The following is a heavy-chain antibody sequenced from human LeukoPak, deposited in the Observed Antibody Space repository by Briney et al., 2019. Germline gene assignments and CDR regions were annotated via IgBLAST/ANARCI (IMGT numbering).Heavy chain of an antibody. CDR1: NGSFSGYY. V-gene: IGHV4-59*01. J-gene: IGHJ4*02. CDR2: IYYSGST. Sequence: SETLSLTCNIYNGSFSGYYWSWIRQPPGKGLEWIGYIYYSGSTNYNPSLKSRVTISVDTSKNQFSLKLSSVTAADTAVYYCARVGITMVRGVIVDYWGQGTLVTVSP. D-gene: IGHD3-10*01. CDR3: ARVGITMVRGVIVDY.